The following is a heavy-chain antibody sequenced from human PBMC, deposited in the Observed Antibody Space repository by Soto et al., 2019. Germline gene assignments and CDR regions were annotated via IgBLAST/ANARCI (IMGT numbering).Heavy chain of an antibody. CDR3: ARDPEGGFCSGYYYGLDV. D-gene: IGHD3-3*01. CDR2: IIPIFGTA. J-gene: IGHJ6*02. Sequence: SVKVSCKASGGTFSSYAISWVRQAPGQGLEWMGGIIPIFGTANYAQKFQGRVTITADKSTSTAYMELSSLRSEDTAVYYCARDPEGGFCSGYYYGLDVPGQRTTVTVSS. V-gene: IGHV1-69*06. CDR1: GGTFSSYA.